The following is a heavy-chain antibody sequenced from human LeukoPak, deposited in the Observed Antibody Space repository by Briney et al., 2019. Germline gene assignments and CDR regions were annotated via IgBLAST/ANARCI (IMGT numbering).Heavy chain of an antibody. D-gene: IGHD3-22*01. CDR1: GFTFSSYA. CDR2: ISGSGGST. J-gene: IGHJ4*02. Sequence: GGSLRLSCAASGFTFSSYAMSWVRQAPGKGLEWVSAISGSGGSTYYADSVKGRFTISRDNSKNTLYLQTNSLRAEDTAVYYCAKDPNYDSSGYTFDYWGQGTLVTVSS. V-gene: IGHV3-23*01. CDR3: AKDPNYDSSGYTFDY.